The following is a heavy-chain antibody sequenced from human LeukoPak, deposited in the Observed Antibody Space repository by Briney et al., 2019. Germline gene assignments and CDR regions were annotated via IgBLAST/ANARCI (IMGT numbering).Heavy chain of an antibody. J-gene: IGHJ5*02. CDR3: ARDSARWLHHVWFDP. CDR2: INPSGGST. CDR1: GYTFTSYY. D-gene: IGHD5-24*01. Sequence: ASVKVSCKASGYTFTSYYMHWVRQAPGQGLEWMGIINPSGGSTSYAQKFQGRVTMTRDMSTSTVYMELSSLRSEDTAVYYCARDSARWLHHVWFDPWGQGTLVTVSS. V-gene: IGHV1-46*01.